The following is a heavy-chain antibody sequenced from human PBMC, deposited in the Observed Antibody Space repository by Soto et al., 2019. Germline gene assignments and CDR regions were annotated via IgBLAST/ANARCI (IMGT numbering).Heavy chain of an antibody. CDR2: ISVYNDNT. J-gene: IGHJ6*02. Sequence: QVHLVQSGAEVKKPGASVKVSCKASGYNFGSYAISWVRQAPGQGLEWMGWISVYNDNTNYAHKFQGRVTMTTDTSTNTAYLEVRSLRSDDTAVYYCARDHIGSSCFYYYYYAMDVWGQGTTVTVSS. CDR3: ARDHIGSSCFYYYYYAMDV. V-gene: IGHV1-18*01. D-gene: IGHD6-13*01. CDR1: GYNFGSYA.